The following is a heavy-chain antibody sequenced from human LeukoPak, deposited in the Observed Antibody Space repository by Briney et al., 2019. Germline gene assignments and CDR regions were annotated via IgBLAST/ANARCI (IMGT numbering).Heavy chain of an antibody. CDR2: ISAYNGNT. CDR1: GYTFTSYG. J-gene: IGHJ3*02. CDR3: ARVAAAGKRWGAFDI. Sequence: ASVKVSCKASGYTFTSYGISWVRQAPGQGLEWMGWISAYNGNTNYAQKLQGRVTMTTDTSTSTAYMELRSLRSDDTAVYYCARVAAAGKRWGAFDIWGQGTMVTVSS. D-gene: IGHD6-13*01. V-gene: IGHV1-18*01.